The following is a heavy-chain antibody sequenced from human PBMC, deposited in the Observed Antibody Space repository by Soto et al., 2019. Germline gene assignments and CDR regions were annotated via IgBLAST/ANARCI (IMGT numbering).Heavy chain of an antibody. CDR1: GYTFTSYG. Sequence: GASVKVSCKASGYTFTSYGISWVRQAPGQGLEWMGWISAYNGNTNYAQKFQGRVTITADKSTSTAYMELSSLRSEDTAVYYCARAQLPPGMDVWGQGTTVTVSS. D-gene: IGHD2-21*01. V-gene: IGHV1-18*01. J-gene: IGHJ6*02. CDR3: ARAQLPPGMDV. CDR2: ISAYNGNT.